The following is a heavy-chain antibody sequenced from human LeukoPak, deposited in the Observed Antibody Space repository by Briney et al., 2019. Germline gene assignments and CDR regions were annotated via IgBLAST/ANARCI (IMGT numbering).Heavy chain of an antibody. Sequence: GGSLRLSCAASGFTFSSYSMNWVRQAPGKGLGLVSSISSSSSYIYYADSVKGRFTISRDNAKNSLYLQMNSLRAEDTAVYYCARDSCSSTSCYYYWGQGTLVTVSS. CDR3: ARDSCSSTSCYYY. J-gene: IGHJ4*02. D-gene: IGHD2-2*01. CDR1: GFTFSSYS. V-gene: IGHV3-21*01. CDR2: ISSSSSYI.